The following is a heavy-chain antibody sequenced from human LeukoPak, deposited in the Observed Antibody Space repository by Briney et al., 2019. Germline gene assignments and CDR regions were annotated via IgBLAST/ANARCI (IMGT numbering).Heavy chain of an antibody. D-gene: IGHD3-22*01. CDR1: GGTFSSYA. V-gene: IGHV1-69*04. Sequence: AASVNLSCKASGGTFSSYAISWVRQAPGQGLEWMGRIIPILGVANYAQKFQGRVTITADKSTSTAYMELGSLRSEDTAVYYCARDYYDSSGYDFWGQGTLVTVSS. CDR3: ARDYYDSSGYDF. J-gene: IGHJ4*02. CDR2: IIPILGVA.